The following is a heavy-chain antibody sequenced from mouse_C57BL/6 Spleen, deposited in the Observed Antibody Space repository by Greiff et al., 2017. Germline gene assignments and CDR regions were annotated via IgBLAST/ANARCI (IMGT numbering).Heavy chain of an antibody. V-gene: IGHV6-6*01. CDR1: GFTFSDAW. J-gene: IGHJ3*01. CDR2: IRNKANNHAT. Sequence: EVKLEESGGGLVQPGGSMKLSCAASGFTFSDAWMDWVRQSPEKGLEWVAEIRNKANNHATYYAESVKGRFTISRDDSKSSVYLQMNSVRAEDTGIYYCTRGIYYGSSPFAYWGQGTLVTVSA. D-gene: IGHD1-1*01. CDR3: TRGIYYGSSPFAY.